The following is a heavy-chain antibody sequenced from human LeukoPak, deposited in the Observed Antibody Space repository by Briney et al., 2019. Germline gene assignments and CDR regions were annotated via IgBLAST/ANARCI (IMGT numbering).Heavy chain of an antibody. V-gene: IGHV3-74*01. J-gene: IGHJ4*02. CDR1: GFTFSSYW. Sequence: GGSLRLSCAASGFTFSSYWMHWVRQAPGKGLMWVSRVNTDGSHTNYADSVKGRFTISRDDAKNTLYLQMNSLRAEDTAIYYCARGDLTFWGFPHWGQGALVTVSS. CDR2: VNTDGSHT. CDR3: ARGDLTFWGFPH. D-gene: IGHD7-27*01.